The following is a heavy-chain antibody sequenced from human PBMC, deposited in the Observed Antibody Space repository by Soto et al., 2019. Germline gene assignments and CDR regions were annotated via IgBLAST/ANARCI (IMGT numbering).Heavy chain of an antibody. CDR2: IIPIFGTA. Sequence: QVQLVQPGAGVKKPGSSVKVSCKPSGGPFGSYPITWVRQAPGQGLEWMGGIIPIFGTANYAQKFQGRVTITADESTSTAYMELSSLRSEDTAVYYCARDRTGYSVWGQGTTVTVSS. V-gene: IGHV1-69*12. CDR1: GGPFGSYP. D-gene: IGHD3-9*01. J-gene: IGHJ6*02. CDR3: ARDRTGYSV.